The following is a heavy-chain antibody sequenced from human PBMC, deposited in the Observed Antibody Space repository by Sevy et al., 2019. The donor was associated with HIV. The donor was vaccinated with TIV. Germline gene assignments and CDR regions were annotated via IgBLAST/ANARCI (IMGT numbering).Heavy chain of an antibody. CDR2: IYHSGST. Sequence: SETLSLTCAVSGYSISSGYYWGWIRQPPGKGLEWIGSIYHSGSTYYNPSLKSRVTISGDTSKNQFSLKLSSVTAADTAVYYCARHERDSGSYKNYYYYYYMDVWGKGPRSPSP. V-gene: IGHV4-38-2*01. CDR1: GYSISSGYY. D-gene: IGHD6-6*01. CDR3: ARHERDSGSYKNYYYYYYMDV. J-gene: IGHJ6*03.